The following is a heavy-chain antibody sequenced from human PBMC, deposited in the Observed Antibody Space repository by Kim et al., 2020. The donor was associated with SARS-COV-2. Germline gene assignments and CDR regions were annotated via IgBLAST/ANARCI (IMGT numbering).Heavy chain of an antibody. CDR2: INHSGST. CDR1: GGSFSGYY. J-gene: IGHJ6*02. Sequence: SETLSLTCAVYGGSFSGYYWSWIRQPPGKGLEWIGEINHSGSTNYSPSLKSRVTISVDTSKNQFSLKLSSMTATDTAVYYCARVRQWFGARAPYGMDVWGQGTTVTVSS. CDR3: ARVRQWFGARAPYGMDV. V-gene: IGHV4-34*01. D-gene: IGHD3-10*01.